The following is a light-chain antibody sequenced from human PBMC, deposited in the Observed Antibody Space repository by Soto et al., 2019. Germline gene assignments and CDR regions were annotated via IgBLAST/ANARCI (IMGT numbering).Light chain of an antibody. J-gene: IGLJ2*01. CDR1: SSDVGNYNL. V-gene: IGLV2-23*03. CDR2: EGT. CDR3: CSYAGSSTFVV. Sequence: QSALTQRASVSGSPGQSITISCTGTSSDVGNYNLVSWYQQHPGKVPKLMIYEGTERPSGVSNRFSGSKSGNTASLTISGLQAEDEADYYCCSYAGSSTFVVFGVGTKLTVL.